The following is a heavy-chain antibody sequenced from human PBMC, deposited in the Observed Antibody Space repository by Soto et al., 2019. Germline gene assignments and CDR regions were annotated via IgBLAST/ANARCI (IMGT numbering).Heavy chain of an antibody. CDR2: IYSGGST. Sequence: HPGGSLRLSCAASGFTVSSNYMSWVRQAPGKGLEWVSVIYSGGSTYYADSVKGRFTISRDNSKNTLYLQMNSLRAEDTAVYYCAGSGPELRVRRDYWGQGTLVTVSS. CDR3: AGSGPELRVRRDY. J-gene: IGHJ4*02. CDR1: GFTVSSNY. D-gene: IGHD1-7*01. V-gene: IGHV3-66*01.